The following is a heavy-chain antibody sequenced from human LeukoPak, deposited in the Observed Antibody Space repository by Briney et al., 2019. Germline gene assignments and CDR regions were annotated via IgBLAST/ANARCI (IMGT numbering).Heavy chain of an antibody. V-gene: IGHV4-61*05. J-gene: IGHJ4*02. CDR1: GGSISSSSYY. D-gene: IGHD4-17*01. CDR2: IYYSGST. CDR3: AASDYGDYLSFDY. Sequence: SETLSLTCTVSGGSISSSSYYWGWIRQPPGKGLEWIGYIYYSGSTNYNPSLKSRVTISVDTSKNQFSLKLSSVTAADTAVYYCAASDYGDYLSFDYWGQGTLVTVSS.